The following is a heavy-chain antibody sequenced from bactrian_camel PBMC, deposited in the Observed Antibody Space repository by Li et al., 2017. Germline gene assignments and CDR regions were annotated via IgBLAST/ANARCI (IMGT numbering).Heavy chain of an antibody. CDR2: FRNDGMT. Sequence: HVQLVESGGGSVQAGGSLRLACVASGVDFARCTIGWYRQPAGKKREWVSWFRNDGMTPTAGSVKGRFTISSNGARNRWFLAMNYLKSEDTAFYYCAIPYGGYWCLASTFSAGFEGYWGQGTQVTVS. D-gene: IGHD3*01. V-gene: IGHV3S55*01. CDR1: GVDFARCT. J-gene: IGHJ6*01. CDR3: AIPYGGYWCLASTFSAGFEGY.